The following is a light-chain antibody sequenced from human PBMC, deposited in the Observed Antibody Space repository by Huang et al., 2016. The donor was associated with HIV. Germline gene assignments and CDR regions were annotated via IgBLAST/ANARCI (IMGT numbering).Light chain of an antibody. J-gene: IGKJ2*03. Sequence: IVLTQSPDTLSLSPGEIATLSCRASQTVTNNYLAWCHQRPGQAPRLLIYGASTRATGIPDRFSGSGSGTDFTLTISRLEPKDFVVYYCQQFGSSPPYSFGQGTKLEIK. CDR1: QTVTNNY. V-gene: IGKV3-20*01. CDR3: QQFGSSPPYS. CDR2: GAS.